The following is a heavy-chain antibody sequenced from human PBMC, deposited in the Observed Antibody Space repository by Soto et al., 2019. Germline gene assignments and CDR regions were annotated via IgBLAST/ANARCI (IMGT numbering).Heavy chain of an antibody. Sequence: TLSLTCIVSGESISSSSYYWGWIRQPPGKCLEWIGSIYYSGRTYYNPSFKSRVTIXXXTXXXXXSLXLXXVTXTDTAVYYCARQRTAVVTQAYFDHWGQGAPVTVSS. V-gene: IGHV4-39*01. CDR1: GESISSSSYY. D-gene: IGHD2-21*02. CDR3: ARQRTAVVTQAYFDH. J-gene: IGHJ4*02. CDR2: IYYSGRT.